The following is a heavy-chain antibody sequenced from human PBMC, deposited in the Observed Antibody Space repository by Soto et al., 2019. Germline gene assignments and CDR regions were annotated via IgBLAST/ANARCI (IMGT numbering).Heavy chain of an antibody. CDR1: GFTFRSFT. CDR2: ISSNSAYI. V-gene: IGHV3-21*01. CDR3: TRDASRDSSARGWFDP. J-gene: IGHJ5*02. Sequence: PGGSLRLSCAASGFTFRSFTMNWVRQAPGKGLEWASTISSNSAYIYYTDALRGRFTISRDNAKNSLHLQMNSLRAEDTAVYYCTRDASRDSSARGWFDPWGPGTRVTV. D-gene: IGHD6-13*01.